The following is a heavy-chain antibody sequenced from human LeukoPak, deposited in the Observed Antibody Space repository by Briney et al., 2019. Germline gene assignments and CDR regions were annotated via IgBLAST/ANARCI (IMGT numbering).Heavy chain of an antibody. CDR2: IIPIFGTA. D-gene: IGHD6-13*01. V-gene: IGHV1-69*01. Sequence: ASVKVSCKASGGTFSSYAISWVRQAPGQGLEWMGGIIPIFGTANYAQKFQGRVTITADESTSIAYMELSSLRSEDTAVYYCARGRGQLVFDYWGQGTLVTVSS. CDR1: GGTFSSYA. CDR3: ARGRGQLVFDY. J-gene: IGHJ4*02.